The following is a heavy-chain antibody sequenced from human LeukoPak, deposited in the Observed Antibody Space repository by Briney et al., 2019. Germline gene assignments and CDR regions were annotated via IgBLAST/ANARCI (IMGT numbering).Heavy chain of an antibody. V-gene: IGHV3-23*01. J-gene: IGHJ6*02. D-gene: IGHD2-2*02. Sequence: PGGSLRLSCAASGFTFSSYAMNWVRQAPGKGPEWVSLIKGSGDSTYYADSVRGRLTISRDNSKNTLYLQMNSLRGEDTAVYYCAKGEVVPAAIYGMDVWGQGTTVTVSS. CDR1: GFTFSSYA. CDR3: AKGEVVPAAIYGMDV. CDR2: IKGSGDST.